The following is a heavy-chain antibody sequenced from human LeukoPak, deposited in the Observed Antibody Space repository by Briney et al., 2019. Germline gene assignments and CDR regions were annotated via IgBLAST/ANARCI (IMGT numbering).Heavy chain of an antibody. CDR3: ARGRYSDY. V-gene: IGHV4-61*01. J-gene: IGHJ4*02. Sequence: SETLSLTCTVSGGSVSSGSYYWSWIRQPPGKGLEWIGYIYYSGSTNYNPSLKSRVTISVDTSKNQFSLKLSSVTAADTAVYYCARGRYSDYWGQGTLVTVSS. D-gene: IGHD1-1*01. CDR1: GGSVSSGSYY. CDR2: IYYSGST.